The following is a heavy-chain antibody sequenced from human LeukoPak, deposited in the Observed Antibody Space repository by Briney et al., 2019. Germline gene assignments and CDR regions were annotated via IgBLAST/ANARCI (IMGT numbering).Heavy chain of an antibody. J-gene: IGHJ4*02. CDR3: ARNIVATKSH. D-gene: IGHD5-12*01. V-gene: IGHV4-34*01. Sequence: PSETLSLTCAVYGGSFSGCYWSWIRQPPGKGLEWIGEINHSGSTNYNPSLKSRVTISVDTSKNQFSLKLSSVTAADTAVYYCARNIVATKSHWGQGTLVTVSS. CDR2: INHSGST. CDR1: GGSFSGCY.